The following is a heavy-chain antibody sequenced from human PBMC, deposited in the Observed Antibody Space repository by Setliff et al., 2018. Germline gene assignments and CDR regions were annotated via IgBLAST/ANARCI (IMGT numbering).Heavy chain of an antibody. J-gene: IGHJ5*02. CDR2: IYYSGST. CDR3: ARGPYNIYDRSGYGFTNWFDP. CDR1: GGSISTSSYY. Sequence: SETLSLTCTVSGGSISTSSYYWGWIRQLPGKGLEWIGSIYYSGSTYYNPSLKSRVTISVDTSKKQFSLKLSSVTAADTAVYYCARGPYNIYDRSGYGFTNWFDPWGQGILVTVSS. D-gene: IGHD3-22*01. V-gene: IGHV4-39*07.